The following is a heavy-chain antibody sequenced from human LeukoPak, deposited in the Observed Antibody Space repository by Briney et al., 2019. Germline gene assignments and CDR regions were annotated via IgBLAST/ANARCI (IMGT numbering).Heavy chain of an antibody. CDR1: GFTFTNYA. D-gene: IGHD5-18*01. V-gene: IGHV3-23*01. CDR3: AKVRIQLWPRGYFDY. CDR2: INAGGGSA. Sequence: GGSLRLSCVASGFTFTNYAMSWARQAPGKGLEWVSLINAGGGSAYYADSVKGRFTISRDNSRNTLYLQMNSLRAEDTAVYYCAKVRIQLWPRGYFDYWGQGTLVTVSS. J-gene: IGHJ4*02.